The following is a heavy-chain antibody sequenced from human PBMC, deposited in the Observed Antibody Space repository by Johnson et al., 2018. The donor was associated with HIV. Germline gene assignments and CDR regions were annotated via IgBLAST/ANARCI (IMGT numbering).Heavy chain of an antibody. CDR1: GFTLSNYG. D-gene: IGHD6-6*01. J-gene: IGHJ3*02. V-gene: IGHV3-30*02. CDR2: IQYDGSNK. CDR3: ARDRNIAARQDAFDI. Sequence: QVQLVESGGGVVQPGGSLRLSCAASGFTLSNYGLHWVRQAPGKGLEWVAFIQYDGSNKYYADSVKGRFTISRDNAKNSMYLQMNGLRAEDTALYYCARDRNIAARQDAFDIWGQGTLVTVSS.